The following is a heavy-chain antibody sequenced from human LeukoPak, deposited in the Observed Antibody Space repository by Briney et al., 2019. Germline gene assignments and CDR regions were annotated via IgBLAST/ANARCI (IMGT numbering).Heavy chain of an antibody. D-gene: IGHD4-17*01. Sequence: GGSLRPSCAASGFTFSNYEMNWVRQAPGKGLEWVSYISSSGSNIDFADSVKGRFTISRDNANDSLYLQMNSLRAEDTAVYYCARARTVITIHYFDHWGQGTLVTVSS. V-gene: IGHV3-48*03. CDR3: ARARTVITIHYFDH. CDR2: ISSSGSNI. J-gene: IGHJ4*02. CDR1: GFTFSNYE.